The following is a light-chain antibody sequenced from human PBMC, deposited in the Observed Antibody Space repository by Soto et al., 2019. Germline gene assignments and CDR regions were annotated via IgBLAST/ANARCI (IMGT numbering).Light chain of an antibody. CDR2: AAS. Sequence: DIQLIQSPSSLSASVGDRVTITFRASQSMSNYLHWYQQKPGKAPKLLIYAASSLQSGVPSRFSGSGSGTDFTLTISSLQSEDFGVYCCQQYNNWVTFGGGTKVDI. V-gene: IGKV1-39*01. J-gene: IGKJ4*01. CDR3: QQYNNWVT. CDR1: QSMSNY.